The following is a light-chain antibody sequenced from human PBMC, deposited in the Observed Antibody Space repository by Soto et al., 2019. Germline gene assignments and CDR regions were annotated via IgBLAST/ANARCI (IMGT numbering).Light chain of an antibody. CDR1: QGISSA. CDR2: DAS. Sequence: AIQLTQSPSSLSASVGDRVTITCRASQGISSALAWYQQKPGKAPKLLIYDASSLESGVPSRFSGSGSGTDFTLTISSLQPVDFATYYCQQFNNYLITVGQGTRLEIK. J-gene: IGKJ5*01. CDR3: QQFNNYLIT. V-gene: IGKV1D-13*01.